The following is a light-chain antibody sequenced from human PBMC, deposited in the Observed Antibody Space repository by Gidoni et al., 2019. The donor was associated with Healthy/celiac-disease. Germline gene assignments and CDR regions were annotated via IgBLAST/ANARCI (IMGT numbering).Light chain of an antibody. J-gene: IGKJ2*01. CDR1: QSISSY. CDR2: AAS. V-gene: IGKV1-39*01. CDR3: QQSDSTPYT. Sequence: DIQMPPSPSSLSASVGDSVTITCRASQSISSYLHWYQQKPGKAPKLLIYAASSLQSGVPSRFSGSGSGTEFTLTISSLQPEDFATYYCQQSDSTPYTFGQGTKLEIK.